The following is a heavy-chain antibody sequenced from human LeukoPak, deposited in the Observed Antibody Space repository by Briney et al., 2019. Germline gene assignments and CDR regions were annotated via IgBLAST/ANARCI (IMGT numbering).Heavy chain of an antibody. Sequence: GGSLRLSCAASGFTFNTYSMSWVRQAPGKGLEWVSYISGSTSYIYYADSVKGRFTISRDNAKNALYLHMNSLSAEDTAVYCCARVSGSYYKGHFDYWGQGTLVTVSS. CDR2: ISGSTSYI. D-gene: IGHD3-10*01. J-gene: IGHJ4*02. CDR3: ARVSGSYYKGHFDY. V-gene: IGHV3-21*01. CDR1: GFTFNTYS.